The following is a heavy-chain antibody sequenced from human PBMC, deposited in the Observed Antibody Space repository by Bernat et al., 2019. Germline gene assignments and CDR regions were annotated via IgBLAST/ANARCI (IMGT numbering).Heavy chain of an antibody. V-gene: IGHV3-43*02. CDR2: ISGDGGST. D-gene: IGHD3-9*01. Sequence: EVQLVESGGGVVQPGGSLRLSCAASGFTFDDYAMHWVRQAPGKGLEWVSLISGDGGSTCCADSGKCRFTMSRDYSKSCWYRQINILGTDEAALYYCAKDLLESRYDILTGSYVAYGGQGTLITDSS. CDR3: AKDLLESRYDILTGSYVAY. CDR1: GFTFDDYA. J-gene: IGHJ4*02.